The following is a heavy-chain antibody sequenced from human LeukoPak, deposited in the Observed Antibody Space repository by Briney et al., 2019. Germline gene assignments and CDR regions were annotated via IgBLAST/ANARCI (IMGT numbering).Heavy chain of an antibody. J-gene: IGHJ4*02. CDR1: GFPVSNNY. Sequence: GGSLRLSCAASGFPVSNNYMSWVRQAPGKGLEWVSVIHSGGATYYADSVKGRFTISRDDSKNTLHLQMNTLRAEDTAVYYCARGRGYGAYDWNDYWGQGTLVTVSS. CDR3: ARGRGYGAYDWNDY. D-gene: IGHD5-12*01. V-gene: IGHV3-53*01. CDR2: IHSGGAT.